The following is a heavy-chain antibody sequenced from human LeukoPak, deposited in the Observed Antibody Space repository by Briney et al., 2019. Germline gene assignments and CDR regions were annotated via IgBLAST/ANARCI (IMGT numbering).Heavy chain of an antibody. CDR2: ISSTSNTM. V-gene: IGHV3-48*01. CDR3: ARAISWYEGAHFDY. J-gene: IGHJ4*02. CDR1: GFTFSSYN. D-gene: IGHD6-13*01. Sequence: PGGSLRLSCAASGFTFSSYNMNWVRQAPGKGPEWISYISSTSNTMYYADSVKGRFTISRDNAKNSLYLQMNSLRAEDTAVYYCARAISWYEGAHFDYWGQGTLVTVSS.